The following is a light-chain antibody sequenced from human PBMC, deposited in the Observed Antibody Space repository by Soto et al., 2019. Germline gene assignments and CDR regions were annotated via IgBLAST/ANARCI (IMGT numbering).Light chain of an antibody. CDR2: EVS. J-gene: IGLJ3*02. CDR1: SSDVGGYTY. V-gene: IGLV2-14*01. Sequence: QSVLTQPASVSGSPGQSITISCTGTSSDVGGYTYVSWYQQHPGKAPKLIISEVSNRPSGVSHRFSGSKSGNTASLTISGLQAVDEADYYCSSYTSSSTLVFGGGTKLTVL. CDR3: SSYTSSSTLV.